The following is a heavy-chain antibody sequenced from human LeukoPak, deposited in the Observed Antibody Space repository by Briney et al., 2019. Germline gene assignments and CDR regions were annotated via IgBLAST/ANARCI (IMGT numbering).Heavy chain of an antibody. V-gene: IGHV4-61*01. D-gene: IGHD2-2*01. J-gene: IGHJ4*02. CDR1: GGSVSSASYY. Sequence: SETLSLTCTVSGGSVSSASYYWSWIRRPPGKGLEWIAYVYYSGSTNYNPSLKSRVSVSVDTSKNQFSLKLSSVTAADTAAYYCARTQYCSSNSCYLGYFDYWGQGTLVTVSS. CDR3: ARTQYCSSNSCYLGYFDY. CDR2: VYYSGST.